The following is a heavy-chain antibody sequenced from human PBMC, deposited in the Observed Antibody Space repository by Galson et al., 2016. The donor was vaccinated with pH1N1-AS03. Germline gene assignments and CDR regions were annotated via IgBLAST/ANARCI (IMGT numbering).Heavy chain of an antibody. CDR1: GYTLTSYY. D-gene: IGHD3-22*01. CDR3: ARGEEAYYYDTTDINRGYYYGLDV. V-gene: IGHV1-46*03. J-gene: IGHJ6*02. CDR2: INPFGGTT. Sequence: SVKVSCKASGYTLTSYYIHWVRQAPGQGLEWMGIINPFGGTTSYAQKLQGRVTMTRDKSTSTVYMQLSSLRSEDTAVYYCARGEEAYYYDTTDINRGYYYGLDVWGQGTTVTVS.